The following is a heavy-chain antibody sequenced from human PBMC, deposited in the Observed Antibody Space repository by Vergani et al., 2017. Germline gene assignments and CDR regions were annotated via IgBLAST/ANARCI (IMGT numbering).Heavy chain of an antibody. Sequence: EVQLLESGGGLVQPGGSLRLSCAASGFTFSSYAMSWVRQAPGKGLEWVSAIRGSGGSKYYADSVKGRFTISRDNSKNTLYLQMNSLRAEDTAVDYCAKIAADYYDSSGYYSNYWGQGTLVTVSS. D-gene: IGHD3-22*01. J-gene: IGHJ4*02. CDR2: IRGSGGSK. CDR1: GFTFSSYA. CDR3: AKIAADYYDSSGYYSNY. V-gene: IGHV3-23*01.